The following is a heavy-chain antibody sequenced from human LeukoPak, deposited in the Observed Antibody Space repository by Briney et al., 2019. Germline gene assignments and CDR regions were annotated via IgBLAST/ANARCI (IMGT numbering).Heavy chain of an antibody. CDR3: ARHQKDSYASISHAFEI. V-gene: IGHV4-59*03. CDR1: GGSTSSYY. D-gene: IGHD3-22*01. J-gene: IGHJ3*02. Sequence: SETLSLTCAVSGGSTSSYYWSWIRQPPGRGLEWIGCLYHSGKTIDNPSLKSRVTISVDTSKNQFSLMLNSVTAAYTATHYCARHQKDSYASISHAFEIWGQGTMATASS. CDR2: LYHSGKT.